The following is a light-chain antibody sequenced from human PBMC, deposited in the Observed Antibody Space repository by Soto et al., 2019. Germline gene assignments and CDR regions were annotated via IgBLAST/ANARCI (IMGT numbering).Light chain of an antibody. V-gene: IGKV1-39*01. J-gene: IGKJ2*01. CDR1: QNIKFY. CDR2: ASS. Sequence: DIPMTQSPSSLSASVGDRVTITCRASQNIKFYLNWYHQKPGRAPELLIYASSTLQNGVPLRFSGSGSGTDFTLTISGLQPEDVASYYCLQTYTLPRTFGQGTRLEI. CDR3: LQTYTLPRT.